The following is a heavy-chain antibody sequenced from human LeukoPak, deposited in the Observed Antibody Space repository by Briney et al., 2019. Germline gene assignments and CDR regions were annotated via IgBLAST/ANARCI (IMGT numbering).Heavy chain of an antibody. Sequence: PSETLSLTCTVSGGSISSSSYYWGWIRQPPGKGLEWIGSIYYSGSTYYNPSLKSRVTISVDTSKNQFSLKLSSVTAADTAVYYCARATRIYFDYWGQGTLVTVSS. D-gene: IGHD1-14*01. CDR3: ARATRIYFDY. CDR1: GGSISSSSYY. V-gene: IGHV4-39*07. CDR2: IYYSGST. J-gene: IGHJ4*02.